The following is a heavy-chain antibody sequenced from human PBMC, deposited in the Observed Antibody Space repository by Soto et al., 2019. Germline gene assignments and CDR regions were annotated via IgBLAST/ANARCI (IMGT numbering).Heavy chain of an antibody. CDR1: GGSISSSSYY. CDR3: ARNWVTMVRGVIIRSWFDP. V-gene: IGHV4-39*01. CDR2: IYYGGRT. Sequence: QLQLQESGPGLVKPSETLSLTCTVSGGSISSSSYYWGWIRQPPGKGLGWIGSIYYGGRTYYNPSLKRRVTITVDTYKNQCSLKLSSVTAADTAVYYCARNWVTMVRGVIIRSWFDPWGQGTLVTVCS. D-gene: IGHD3-10*01. J-gene: IGHJ5*02.